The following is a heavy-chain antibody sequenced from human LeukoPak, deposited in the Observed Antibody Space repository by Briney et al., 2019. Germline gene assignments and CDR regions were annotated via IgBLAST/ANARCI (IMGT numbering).Heavy chain of an antibody. V-gene: IGHV3-30*18. Sequence: GGSLRLSCAASGFTFSSYWMSWVRQAPGKGLERVAGLLYDGSRMDYAESVKGRFTISRDNAQNTLYLQMNSLRVEDTAVYYCAKSRVRHWLGPDFGNWGQGTLVTVSS. CDR1: GFTFSSYW. J-gene: IGHJ4*02. CDR3: AKSRVRHWLGPDFGN. CDR2: LLYDGSRM. D-gene: IGHD6-19*01.